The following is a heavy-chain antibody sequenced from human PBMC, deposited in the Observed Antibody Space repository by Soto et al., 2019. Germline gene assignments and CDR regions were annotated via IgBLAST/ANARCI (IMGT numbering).Heavy chain of an antibody. CDR3: ASNSGAFYDSSGYYDY. CDR2: IYYTGST. Sequence: SETLSLTCSVSGVSITGSGYYWGWIRQPPGKGLEWIASIYYTGSTYYNLSLKSRVTISVDTSNNQFSLRLSSVTAADTAVYYCASNSGAFYDSSGYYDYWGQGTLVTVSS. V-gene: IGHV4-39*01. CDR1: GVSITGSGYY. D-gene: IGHD3-22*01. J-gene: IGHJ4*02.